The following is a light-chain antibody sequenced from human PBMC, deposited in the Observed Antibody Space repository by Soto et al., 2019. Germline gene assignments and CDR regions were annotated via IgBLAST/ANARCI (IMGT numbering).Light chain of an antibody. V-gene: IGKV3-11*01. CDR1: QSVGSY. J-gene: IGKJ5*01. CDR3: QQRSNWPPIT. Sequence: PGERATLSCRASQSVGSYLAWYQQKPGQPPRLLIYDASNRATGIPARFSGSGSGTDFTLTISSLEPEDFAVYYCQQRSNWPPITFGQGTRLEIK. CDR2: DAS.